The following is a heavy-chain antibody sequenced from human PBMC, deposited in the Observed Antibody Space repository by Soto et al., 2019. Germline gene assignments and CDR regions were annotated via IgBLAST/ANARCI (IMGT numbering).Heavy chain of an antibody. CDR3: ASGGTTVNRRFDF. J-gene: IGHJ4*02. CDR2: IIPILDTT. V-gene: IGHV1-69*01. CDR1: GGTSSSYA. Sequence: QVQVVQSGAEVKKPGSSVSVSCKASGGTSSSYALTWMRQAPGQGLEWMGGIIPILDTTDYAQKFQGRVTFTADESTSTVYMELSSLTSEDTAVYYCASGGTTVNRRFDFWGQGTLVTVSS. D-gene: IGHD4-4*01.